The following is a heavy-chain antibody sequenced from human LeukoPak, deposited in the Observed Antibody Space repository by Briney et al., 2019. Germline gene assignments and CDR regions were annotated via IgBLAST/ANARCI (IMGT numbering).Heavy chain of an antibody. D-gene: IGHD1-26*01. J-gene: IGHJ3*02. V-gene: IGHV4-61*02. CDR1: GGSISSGSYY. CDR3: ARPLYSGTRRWRAFDI. Sequence: SQTLSLTCTVSGGSISSGSYYWSWIRQPAGKGLEWIGRIYTSGSTNYNPSLKSRVTISVDTSKNQFSLKLSSVTAADTAVYYCARPLYSGTRRWRAFDIWGQGTMVTVSS. CDR2: IYTSGST.